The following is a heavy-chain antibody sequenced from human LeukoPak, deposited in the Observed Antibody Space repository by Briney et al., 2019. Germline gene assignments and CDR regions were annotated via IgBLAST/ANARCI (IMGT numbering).Heavy chain of an antibody. D-gene: IGHD3-10*01. J-gene: IGHJ4*02. CDR1: GFTFTDYS. Sequence: GGSLRLSCAASGFTFTDYSMNWVRQAPGKGLEWVSSMNSDGSHIYHAGSVEGRFTISRDNARNSLYLQMNGLRDEDTAVYYCARGSFGVFDYWGQGILVTVSS. V-gene: IGHV3-48*02. CDR3: ARGSFGVFDY. CDR2: MNSDGSHI.